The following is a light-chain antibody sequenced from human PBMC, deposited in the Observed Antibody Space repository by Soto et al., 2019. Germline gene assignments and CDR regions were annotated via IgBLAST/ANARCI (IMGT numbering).Light chain of an antibody. CDR3: QQLWTYPLT. CDR2: AAS. V-gene: IGKV1-9*01. Sequence: DTQLTQSPSFLSASVGDRVTIACRASQDVSRSVGWYQQKPGTAPKLLISAASTLNSGVPSRFSGSGSGTDFTLTLSSLQPEDFATYYCQQLWTYPLTFDGGTKVEI. J-gene: IGKJ4*01. CDR1: QDVSRS.